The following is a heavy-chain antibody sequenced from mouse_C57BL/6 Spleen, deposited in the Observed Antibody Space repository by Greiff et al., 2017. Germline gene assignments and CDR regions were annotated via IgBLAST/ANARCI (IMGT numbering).Heavy chain of an antibody. CDR2: IYPGDGDT. CDR3: ARRRGYGSSYDFDY. Sequence: LVESGAELVKPGASVKISCKASGYAFSSYWMNWVKQRPGKGLEWIGQIYPGDGDTNYNGKFKGKATLTADKSSSTAYMQLSSLTSEDSAVYFCARRRGYGSSYDFDYWGQGTTLTVSS. CDR1: GYAFSSYW. J-gene: IGHJ2*01. D-gene: IGHD1-1*01. V-gene: IGHV1-80*01.